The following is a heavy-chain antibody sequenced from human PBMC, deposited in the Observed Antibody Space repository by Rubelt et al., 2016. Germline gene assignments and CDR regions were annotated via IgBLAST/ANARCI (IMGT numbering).Heavy chain of an antibody. CDR1: GGSFSGYY. J-gene: IGHJ3*02. CDR3: AREFYAFSGAFDI. D-gene: IGHD3-3*01. Sequence: QVQLQQWGAGLLKPSETLSLTCAVYGGSFSGYYWSWIRQPPGKGLEWIGEINHSGNTNYNPSRTIRVTSSVDSSKNQFYVKLSSVTAADTAVDYCAREFYAFSGAFDIWGQGTMVTVSS. V-gene: IGHV4-34*01. CDR2: INHSGNT.